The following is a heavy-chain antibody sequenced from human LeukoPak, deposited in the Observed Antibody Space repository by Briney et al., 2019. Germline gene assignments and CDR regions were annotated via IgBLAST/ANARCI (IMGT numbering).Heavy chain of an antibody. D-gene: IGHD3-10*01. Sequence: GGSLRLSCAASGFTFSSYGMHWVRQAPGKGLEWVAVIWYDGSNKYYVDSVKGRLTISRDDSKNTLYLQMNSLRAEDTAVYYCAKDGDRGEYYYYYYMDVWGKGTTVTVSS. CDR3: AKDGDRGEYYYYYYMDV. J-gene: IGHJ6*03. V-gene: IGHV3-33*06. CDR2: IWYDGSNK. CDR1: GFTFSSYG.